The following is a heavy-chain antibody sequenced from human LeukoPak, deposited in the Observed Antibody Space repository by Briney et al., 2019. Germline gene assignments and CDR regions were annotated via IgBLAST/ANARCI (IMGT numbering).Heavy chain of an antibody. J-gene: IGHJ5*02. CDR2: IYTSGST. D-gene: IGHD3-22*01. Sequence: SETLSLTXTVSGGSISSYYWSWIRQPAGKGLEWIGRIYTSGSTNYNPSLKSRVTMSVDTSKNQFSLKLSSVTAADTAVYYCARALYYYDSSGHQRWFDPWGQGTLVTVSS. V-gene: IGHV4-4*07. CDR3: ARALYYYDSSGHQRWFDP. CDR1: GGSISSYY.